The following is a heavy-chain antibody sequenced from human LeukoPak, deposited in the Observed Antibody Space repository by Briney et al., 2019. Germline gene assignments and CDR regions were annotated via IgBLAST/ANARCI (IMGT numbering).Heavy chain of an antibody. CDR3: ARGDFGDYTGKFDY. Sequence: GGSLRLSCAASGFTFDDYAMHWVRQAPGKGLEWVSGISWNSGSIGYADSVKGRFTISRDNAKNSLYLQMNSLRAEDTAVYYCARGDFGDYTGKFDYWGQGTLVTVSS. J-gene: IGHJ4*02. CDR2: ISWNSGSI. CDR1: GFTFDDYA. D-gene: IGHD4-17*01. V-gene: IGHV3-9*01.